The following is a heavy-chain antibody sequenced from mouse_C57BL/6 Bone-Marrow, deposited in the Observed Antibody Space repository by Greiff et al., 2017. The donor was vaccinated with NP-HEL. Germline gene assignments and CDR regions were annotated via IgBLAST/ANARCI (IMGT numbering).Heavy chain of an antibody. V-gene: IGHV2-2*01. CDR1: GFSLTSYG. Sequence: VMLVESGPGLVQPSQSLSITCTVSGFSLTSYGVHWVRQSPGKGLEWLGVIWSGGSTDYNAAFISRLSISKDNSKSQVFFKMNSLQADDTAIYYCARGYYYGPYAMDYWGQGTSVTVSS. CDR2: IWSGGST. D-gene: IGHD1-1*01. J-gene: IGHJ4*01. CDR3: ARGYYYGPYAMDY.